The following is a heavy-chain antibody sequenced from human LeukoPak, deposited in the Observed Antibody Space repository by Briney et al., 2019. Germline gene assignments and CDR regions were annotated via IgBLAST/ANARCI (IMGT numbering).Heavy chain of an antibody. Sequence: GGSLRLSCAASGPTVSSNYMSWVRQAPGKGLEWVSVTDRGGSTYYADPVKGRFTISRDNSENTLYLQMNSLRTEDTAVYYCGTTTLSATWNYWGQGTLVTVSS. V-gene: IGHV3-53*01. CDR2: TDRGGST. CDR1: GPTVSSNY. CDR3: GTTTLSATWNY. D-gene: IGHD3-16*02. J-gene: IGHJ4*02.